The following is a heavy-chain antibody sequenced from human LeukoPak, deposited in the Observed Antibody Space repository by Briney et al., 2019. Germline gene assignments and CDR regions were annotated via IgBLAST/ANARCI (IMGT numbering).Heavy chain of an antibody. Sequence: SVKVSCKASGGTLSSYAISWVRQAPGQGLEWMGGFIPIFGTADYAQKFQGRVTINTDESTSAAYMELSSLTSEDTAVYYCARVDYSNYYYYYYMDVWGKGTTVTVSS. CDR2: FIPIFGTA. J-gene: IGHJ6*03. CDR1: GGTLSSYA. V-gene: IGHV1-69*05. D-gene: IGHD4-11*01. CDR3: ARVDYSNYYYYYYMDV.